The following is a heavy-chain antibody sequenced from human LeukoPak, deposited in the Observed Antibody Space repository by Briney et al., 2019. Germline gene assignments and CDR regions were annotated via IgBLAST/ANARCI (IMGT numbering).Heavy chain of an antibody. D-gene: IGHD2-15*01. V-gene: IGHV4-61*08. CDR3: ASVLALNVDY. CDR2: IYYSGST. CDR1: GGSVCSAGYY. J-gene: IGHJ4*02. Sequence: SETLSLTCTVSGGSVCSAGYYWSWIRQPPGKGLEWIGYIYYSGSTNYNPSLKSRVAISVDTSKNQFSLKLSSVTAADTAVYYCASVLALNVDYWGQGTLVTVSS.